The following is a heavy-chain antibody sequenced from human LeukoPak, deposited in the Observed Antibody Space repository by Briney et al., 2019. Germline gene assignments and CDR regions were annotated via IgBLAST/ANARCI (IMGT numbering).Heavy chain of an antibody. V-gene: IGHV3-21*01. J-gene: IGHJ4*02. CDR1: GYTFSCCS. D-gene: IGHD1-1*01. CDR2: INKSGDDK. Sequence: PGGSLRLSCAASGYTFSCCSMNWVRQAPGKGLEWLSSINKSGDDKYHADSVQGRFTISRDNAKNSLYLQMNSLRAEDTAVYYCARELDRIQDLDSWGPGTQVTVS. CDR3: ARELDRIQDLDS.